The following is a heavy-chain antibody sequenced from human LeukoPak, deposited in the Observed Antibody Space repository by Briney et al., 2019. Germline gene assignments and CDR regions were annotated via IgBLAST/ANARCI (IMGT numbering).Heavy chain of an antibody. CDR2: ISGSGGST. Sequence: GXLRLSXXXSGFTFXSYAMSWVRQAPGKGLEWVSAISGSGGSTYYADSVKGRFTISRDNSKNTLYLQMNSLRAEDTTVYYCAKAGAMIVVVIPADYWGQGTLVTVSS. CDR3: AKAGAMIVVVIPADY. J-gene: IGHJ4*02. D-gene: IGHD3-22*01. CDR1: GFTFXSYA. V-gene: IGHV3-23*01.